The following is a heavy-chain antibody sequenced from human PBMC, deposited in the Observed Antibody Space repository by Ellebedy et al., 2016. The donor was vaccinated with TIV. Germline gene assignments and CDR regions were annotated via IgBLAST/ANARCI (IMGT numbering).Heavy chain of an antibody. Sequence: MPSETLSLTCTVSGDSISSYYWSWIRQPPGKGLEWIGSIYYSGSTNYNPSLKSRVTISVDTSKNQFSLELSSVTAADTAVYYCARGGASSKYFDYWGQGTLVTVSS. CDR2: IYYSGST. CDR3: ARGGASSKYFDY. CDR1: GDSISSYY. V-gene: IGHV4-59*01. J-gene: IGHJ4*02.